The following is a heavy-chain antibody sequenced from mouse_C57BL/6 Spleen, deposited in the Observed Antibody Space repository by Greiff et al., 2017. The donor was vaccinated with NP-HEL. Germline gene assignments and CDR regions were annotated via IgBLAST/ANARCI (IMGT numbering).Heavy chain of an antibody. J-gene: IGHJ2*01. CDR3: ARRGLTGNYFDY. CDR1: GYSFTGYY. V-gene: IGHV1-42*01. Sequence: EVKLQESGPELVKPGASVKISCKASGYSFTGYYMNWVKQSPEKSLEWIGEINPSTGGTTYNQKFKAKATLTVDKSSSTAYMQLKSLTSEDSAVYYCARRGLTGNYFDYWGQGTTLTVSS. CDR2: INPSTGGT. D-gene: IGHD4-1*01.